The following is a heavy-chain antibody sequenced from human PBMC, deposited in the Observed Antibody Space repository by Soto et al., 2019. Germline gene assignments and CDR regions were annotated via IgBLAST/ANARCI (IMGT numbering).Heavy chain of an antibody. D-gene: IGHD6-25*01. CDR1: GDTFTKYY. Sequence: QALLVQPGAEVRKPGASVKVSCKTSGDTFTKYYIHWVRQAPGQRLEWMGVINPTAGTTTYSPKFQGRVTMTRDTSTTSLYMYVRSMTSDDTSVYDCGKTEKRQGFFDSWGQGTLLLVAS. J-gene: IGHJ4*02. CDR2: INPTAGTT. CDR3: GKTEKRQGFFDS. V-gene: IGHV1-46*01.